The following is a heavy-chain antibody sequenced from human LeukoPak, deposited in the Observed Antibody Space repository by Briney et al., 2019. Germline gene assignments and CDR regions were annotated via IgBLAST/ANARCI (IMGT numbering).Heavy chain of an antibody. CDR2: IYGSGNT. J-gene: IGHJ4*02. V-gene: IGHV4-59*01. Sequence: SETLSLTCTVSGGSISSWFWSWIRQPPGKGLEWIGYIYGSGNTNYNPSLKSRVTISLDTSKNHLSLKMTSVTVADTAMYYCASGPESYYFDYWGQGALVTVSS. CDR3: ASGPESYYFDY. CDR1: GGSISSWF.